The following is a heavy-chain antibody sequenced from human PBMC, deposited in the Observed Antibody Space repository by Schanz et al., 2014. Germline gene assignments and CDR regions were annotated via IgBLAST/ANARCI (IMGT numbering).Heavy chain of an antibody. CDR3: ASSGAGYSSSWDFDY. CDR1: GGTFSTYP. CDR2: IIPIHGIV. Sequence: QVQLVQSGVEVKKPGASVKVSCKASGGTFSTYPINWLRQAPGQGLEWMGRIIPIHGIVNYAQRFQDRVRITADKSTSTAYMELRSLRSDDTAVYYCASSGAGYSSSWDFDYWGQGTLVTVSA. D-gene: IGHD6-13*01. J-gene: IGHJ4*02. V-gene: IGHV1-69*09.